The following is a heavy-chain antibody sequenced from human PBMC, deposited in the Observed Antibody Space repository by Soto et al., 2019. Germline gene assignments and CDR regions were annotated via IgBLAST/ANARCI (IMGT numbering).Heavy chain of an antibody. V-gene: IGHV1-18*01. CDR2: ISAYSGDT. D-gene: IGHD6-19*01. CDR3: ARAGSGFLSFDC. Sequence: QVQLVQSGAEVKKPGASVKVSCKGSGYTFSTYAIAWVRQAPGQGLEWMAWISAYSGDTNYAPKVQGRATLTTDTSTTTAYLELRSLTSADSALYYCARAGSGFLSFDCWGQGTLVTVSS. J-gene: IGHJ4*02. CDR1: GYTFSTYA.